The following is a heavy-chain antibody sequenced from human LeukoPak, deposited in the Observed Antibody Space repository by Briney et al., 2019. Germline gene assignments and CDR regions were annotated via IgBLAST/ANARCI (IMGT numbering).Heavy chain of an antibody. D-gene: IGHD3-16*01. V-gene: IGHV3-21*01. CDR1: GFTFSSYS. CDR2: ISSSSSYI. CDR3: AAGGGSFDY. J-gene: IGHJ4*02. Sequence: GGSLRLSCAASGFTFSSYSMNWVRQAPGRGLEWVSSISSSSSYIYYADSVKGRFTISRDNAKNSLYLQMNSLRAEDTAVYYCAAGGGSFDYWGQGTLVTVSS.